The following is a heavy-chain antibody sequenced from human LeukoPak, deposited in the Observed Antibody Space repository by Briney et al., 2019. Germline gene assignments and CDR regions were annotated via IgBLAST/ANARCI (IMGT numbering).Heavy chain of an antibody. CDR1: GYTFTSYY. J-gene: IGHJ4*02. Sequence: ASVKVSCKASGYTFTSYYMHWLRPAPGQGLEWMGIINPSGGSTNYAQKFQGRVTMTRDTSTSTVYMELSSLRSEDTAVYYCARSNSNFIAAAGENYFDYWGQGTLVTVSS. CDR2: INPSGGST. CDR3: ARSNSNFIAAAGENYFDY. V-gene: IGHV1-46*01. D-gene: IGHD6-13*01.